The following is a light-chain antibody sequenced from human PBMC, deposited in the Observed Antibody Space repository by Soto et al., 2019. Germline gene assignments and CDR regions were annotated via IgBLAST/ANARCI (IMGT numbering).Light chain of an antibody. CDR3: QQRFSWPPT. J-gene: IGKJ4*01. Sequence: EIGLTQSPATLSLSPGDRVTLSCRASQSVSRYLAWYQQKPGQAPRLLIHDTSTRATGVPDTFSGSGSGTECPLTISRLEPEDSAMYYCQQRFSWPPTFGGGTHVEI. V-gene: IGKV3-11*01. CDR1: QSVSRY. CDR2: DTS.